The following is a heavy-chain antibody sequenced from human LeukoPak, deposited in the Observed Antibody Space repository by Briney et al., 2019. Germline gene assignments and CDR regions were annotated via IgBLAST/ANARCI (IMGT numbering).Heavy chain of an antibody. D-gene: IGHD3-22*01. CDR1: GFSFSSYT. CDR3: GTNPPDFHGSSDYFDY. V-gene: IGHV3-21*01. Sequence: PGGSLRLSCAASGFSFSSYTMNWVRQAPGKGLEWVSSISISSSSIYYADSVKGGFTISRDNAKNTLYLQMNSLRAEDTAKYYCGTNPPDFHGSSDYFDYWGQGTLVTVSS. J-gene: IGHJ4*02. CDR2: ISISSSSI.